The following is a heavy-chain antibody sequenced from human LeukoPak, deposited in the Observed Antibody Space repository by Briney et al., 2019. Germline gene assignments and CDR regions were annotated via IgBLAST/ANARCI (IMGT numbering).Heavy chain of an antibody. CDR3: ATKVGIQGIVVVPAAVRPAFDI. D-gene: IGHD2-2*01. V-gene: IGHV3-30*02. CDR1: GFTFSSYG. Sequence: GGSLRLSCAASGFTFSSYGMHWVRQAPGKGLEWVAFIRYDGSNKYYADSVKGRFTISRDNSKNTLYLQMNSLRAEDTAVYYCATKVGIQGIVVVPAAVRPAFDIWGQGTMVTVSS. J-gene: IGHJ3*02. CDR2: IRYDGSNK.